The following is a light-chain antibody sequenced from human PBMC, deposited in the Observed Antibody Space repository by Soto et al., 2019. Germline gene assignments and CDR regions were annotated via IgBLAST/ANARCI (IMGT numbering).Light chain of an antibody. CDR2: DAS. V-gene: IGKV1-33*01. J-gene: IGKJ4*01. CDR1: HDIRDR. Sequence: DIQMTQSPSSLSASVGDRVTVTCQASHDIRDRLNWFQKKPGKGPKLLIYDASTSDTGAPSRFSGSGSGTDFTLTISSLQPEDVATYYCQQFENFPFTFGGGTRLEIK. CDR3: QQFENFPFT.